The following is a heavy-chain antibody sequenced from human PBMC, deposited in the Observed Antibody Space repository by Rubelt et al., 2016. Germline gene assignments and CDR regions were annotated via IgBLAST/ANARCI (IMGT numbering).Heavy chain of an antibody. CDR1: GGSFSGYY. Sequence: QVQLQQWGAGLLKPSETLSLTCAVYGGSFSGYYWSWIRQPPGKGLEWIGEINHSGSTNYNPSLKSRVTNEVDTSKNQVSLELSSGTAADTAVYYCARGLARAAAAPRRLWFDPWGQGTLVTVSS. D-gene: IGHD6-13*01. CDR2: INHSGST. V-gene: IGHV4-34*01. CDR3: ARGLARAAAAPRRLWFDP. J-gene: IGHJ5*02.